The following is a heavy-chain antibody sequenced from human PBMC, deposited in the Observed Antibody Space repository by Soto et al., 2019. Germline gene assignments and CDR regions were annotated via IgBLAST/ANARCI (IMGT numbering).Heavy chain of an antibody. J-gene: IGHJ6*02. CDR1: GGSFSGYY. D-gene: IGHD3-10*01. CDR3: ARGGNPRRFYYPHGMDI. CDR2: INHSGST. V-gene: IGHV4-34*01. Sequence: AETLSLTSAVYGGSFSGYYWSWILQRTGKGLEWIGEINHSGSTNYNPSLKSRVAISVDTSKNQFSLNLTSVTAADTAVYYCARGGNPRRFYYPHGMDIWGQGITVTVSS.